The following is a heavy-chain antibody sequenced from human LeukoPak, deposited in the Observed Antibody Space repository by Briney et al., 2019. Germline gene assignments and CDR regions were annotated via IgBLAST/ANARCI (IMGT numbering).Heavy chain of an antibody. D-gene: IGHD3-22*01. J-gene: IGHJ4*02. CDR2: IYYSGST. Sequence: SETLSLTCRISGAYISSGNHYWNWIRQSPRKGLKWMGFIYYSGSTYYNPSFESRIAISVDTSKNQFSLRLTSVTAADTAVYYCGNQKDSSSFVDHWGQGALVTVSS. V-gene: IGHV4-30-4*01. CDR1: GAYISSGNHY. CDR3: GNQKDSSSFVDH.